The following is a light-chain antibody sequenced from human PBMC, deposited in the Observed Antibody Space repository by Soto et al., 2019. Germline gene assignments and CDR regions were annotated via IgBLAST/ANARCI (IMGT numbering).Light chain of an antibody. J-gene: IGKJ1*01. Sequence: DIVMTQSPATLSMSPGERATLSCGASQSVSSNLAWYQQKPGQAPRLLIYGASTRATGIPARFSGSGSGTEFTLTISSLQSEDFAVYSCQQYNNWPRAFGQGTKVEIK. V-gene: IGKV3-15*01. CDR3: QQYNNWPRA. CDR2: GAS. CDR1: QSVSSN.